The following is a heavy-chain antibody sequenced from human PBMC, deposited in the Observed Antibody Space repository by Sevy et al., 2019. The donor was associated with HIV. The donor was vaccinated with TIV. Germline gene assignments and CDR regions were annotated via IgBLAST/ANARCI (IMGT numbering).Heavy chain of an antibody. CDR2: IKSITDGGAA. J-gene: IGHJ4*02. CDR1: EFTLSSYS. D-gene: IGHD3-3*02. V-gene: IGHV3-15*07. CDR3: STDDLISY. Sequence: GGSLRLSCVASEFTLSSYSMNWVRQAPGKGLEWIGHIKSITDGGAADYAAPVKGRFTISRHDSKNTLYLQMNSLKAEDTAVYYCSTDDLISYWGRGTLVTVSS.